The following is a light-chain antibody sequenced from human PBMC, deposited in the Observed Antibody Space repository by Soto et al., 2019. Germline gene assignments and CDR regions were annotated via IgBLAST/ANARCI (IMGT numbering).Light chain of an antibody. Sequence: EIVLTQSPGTLSLSPGERATLTCRASQSVNTIYFAWYQQKPGQAPRLLIYSTSNRATGIPDRFSGSGSGTDFTLTISRLEPGDFAVYYCQQYDTSPRTFGQGTKVEIK. CDR3: QQYDTSPRT. CDR2: STS. V-gene: IGKV3-20*01. CDR1: QSVNTIY. J-gene: IGKJ1*01.